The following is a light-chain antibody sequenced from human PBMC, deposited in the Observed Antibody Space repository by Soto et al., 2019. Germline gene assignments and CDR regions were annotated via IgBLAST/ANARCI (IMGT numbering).Light chain of an antibody. V-gene: IGLV2-11*01. Sequence: QSALTQPRSVSESPGQSVTVSCTGTSSDVGGYNFVSWYQHHPGKAPKLMIYDVSERPSGVPDRFSGSKSGNTASLTISGLQAEDEADYYCCSYAGIYTFVFGTGTKVTVL. CDR1: SSDVGGYNF. J-gene: IGLJ1*01. CDR3: CSYAGIYTFV. CDR2: DVS.